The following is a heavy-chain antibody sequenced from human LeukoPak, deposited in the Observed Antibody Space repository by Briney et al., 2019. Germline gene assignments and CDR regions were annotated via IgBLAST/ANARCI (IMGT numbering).Heavy chain of an antibody. V-gene: IGHV3-7*01. Sequence: GGSLRLSCAASGFTLSNYWMTWVRQAPGKGLEWVANIKQDGGEKFYVDSVKGRFTISRDNAKKSLYLQMNSLRAEDTAVYFCARAYSGTYGLGYYYMDVWGKGTTVTVSS. J-gene: IGHJ6*03. CDR1: GFTLSNYW. CDR3: ARAYSGTYGLGYYYMDV. D-gene: IGHD1-26*01. CDR2: IKQDGGEK.